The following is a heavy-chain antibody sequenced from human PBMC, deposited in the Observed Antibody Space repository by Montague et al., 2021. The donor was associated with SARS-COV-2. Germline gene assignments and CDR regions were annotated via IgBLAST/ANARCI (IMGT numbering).Heavy chain of an antibody. CDR2: INHGGST. Sequence: SETLSLTCAVYGGSFSDYHWTWIRQSPGEGLEWTGQINHGGSTKYNPSLKSRVTISIDTSKKQFSLKSTSVAAADTAVYYCARGAPGYWGQGTLVTVSS. V-gene: IGHV4-34*01. CDR3: ARGAPGY. D-gene: IGHD1-1*01. CDR1: GGSFSDYH. J-gene: IGHJ4*02.